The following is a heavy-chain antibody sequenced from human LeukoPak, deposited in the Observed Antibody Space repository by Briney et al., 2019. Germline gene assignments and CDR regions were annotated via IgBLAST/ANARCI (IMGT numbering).Heavy chain of an antibody. J-gene: IGHJ4*02. CDR1: GFTFSNYS. Sequence: GGSLRLSCAASGFTFSNYSMNWVRQAPGKGLEWVSYISSSSSTIYYADSVKGRFTISRDNAKNSLYLQMNSLRDEDTAVYYCARNTLTYYYDSSGYSDYWGQGTLVTVSS. CDR2: ISSSSSTI. V-gene: IGHV3-48*02. CDR3: ARNTLTYYYDSSGYSDY. D-gene: IGHD3-22*01.